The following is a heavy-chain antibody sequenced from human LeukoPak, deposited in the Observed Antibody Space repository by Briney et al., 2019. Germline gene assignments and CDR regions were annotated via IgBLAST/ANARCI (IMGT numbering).Heavy chain of an antibody. CDR1: GGSLSSYY. Sequence: SETLSLTCTVSGGSLSSYYWSWIRQSAGKGLEWIGRIYASGGTNYNPSLNSRVTMSVDTLKSQFSLKLNSVTAADTAVYYCARAKDNYRGNDAFDIWGQGTMVTVSS. D-gene: IGHD3-16*02. V-gene: IGHV4-4*07. J-gene: IGHJ3*02. CDR2: IYASGGT. CDR3: ARAKDNYRGNDAFDI.